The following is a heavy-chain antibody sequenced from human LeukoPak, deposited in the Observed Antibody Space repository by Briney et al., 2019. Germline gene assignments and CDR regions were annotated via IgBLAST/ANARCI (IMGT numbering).Heavy chain of an antibody. V-gene: IGHV3-21*01. J-gene: IGHJ6*02. CDR3: ARGQGFPPPTRTDV. CDR2: ISSSSSYI. Sequence: GGSLRLSCAASGFTFSSYSMNWVRQAPGKGLEWVSSISSSSSYIYYADSVKGRFTISRDNAKNSLCLQMNSLRAEDTAVYYCARGQGFPPPTRTDVWGQGTTVTVSS. CDR1: GFTFSSYS.